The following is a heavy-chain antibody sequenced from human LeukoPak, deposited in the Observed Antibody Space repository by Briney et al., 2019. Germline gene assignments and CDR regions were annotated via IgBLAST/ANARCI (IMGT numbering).Heavy chain of an antibody. CDR1: GFTFSSYW. CDR3: ATMGGHDYGDYYFDY. V-gene: IGHV3-7*03. Sequence: PGGSLRLSCAASGFTFSSYWMSWVRQAPGKGLEWVANIKQDGSEKYYVDSVKGRFIISRDNAKNSLYLQMNSLRAEDTAVYYCATMGGHDYGDYYFDYWGQGTLVTVSS. J-gene: IGHJ4*02. CDR2: IKQDGSEK. D-gene: IGHD4-17*01.